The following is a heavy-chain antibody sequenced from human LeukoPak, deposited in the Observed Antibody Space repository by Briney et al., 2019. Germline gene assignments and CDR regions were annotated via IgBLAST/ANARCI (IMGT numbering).Heavy chain of an antibody. CDR1: GFTFSSYG. CDR3: AKHSHDGSAPYYEVQLDY. J-gene: IGHJ4*02. D-gene: IGHD3-22*01. CDR2: ISRSGVAT. Sequence: RPGGSLRLSCAASGFTFSSYGMHWVRQAPGKGLEWVSTISRSGVATYYANSVKGRFTISRDNSKNTVYLQMNSLRAEDTAIYYCAKHSHDGSAPYYEVQLDYWGQGTLVTVSS. V-gene: IGHV3-23*01.